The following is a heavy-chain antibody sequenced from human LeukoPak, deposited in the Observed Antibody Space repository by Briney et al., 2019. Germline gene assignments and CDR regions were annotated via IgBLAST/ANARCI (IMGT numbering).Heavy chain of an antibody. J-gene: IGHJ4*02. V-gene: IGHV3-74*01. Sequence: GGSLSLSCAASGFPFSNYWMHWVRQAPGKGLVWVSRINTDGGSTTYADSVKGRFTTSRDNAKNTLYLQMNSLRAEDTAVYYCVRDMYTRSGDDFWAPGPLVTVSS. CDR3: VRDMYTRSGDDF. CDR2: INTDGGST. CDR1: GFPFSNYW. D-gene: IGHD5/OR15-5a*01.